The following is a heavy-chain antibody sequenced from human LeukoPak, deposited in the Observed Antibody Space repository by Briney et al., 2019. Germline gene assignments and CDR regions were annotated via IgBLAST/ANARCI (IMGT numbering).Heavy chain of an antibody. Sequence: PSETLSLTCTVSGGSISNYYWTWIRQPPRKGLEWIAYIYYSGSTNYNPSLKSRVTISVDTSKNQFSRKLSSVTAADTAVYYCARVADRGVIGYFDIWGRGTLVTVSS. V-gene: IGHV4-59*01. CDR2: IYYSGST. CDR1: GGSISNYY. D-gene: IGHD3-10*01. J-gene: IGHJ2*01. CDR3: ARVADRGVIGYFDI.